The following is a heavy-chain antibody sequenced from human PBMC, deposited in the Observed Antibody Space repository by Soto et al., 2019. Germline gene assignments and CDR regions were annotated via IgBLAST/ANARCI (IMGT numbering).Heavy chain of an antibody. V-gene: IGHV3-30-3*01. D-gene: IGHD3-22*01. J-gene: IGHJ6*02. Sequence: VQLVESGGGVVQPGRSLRLSCAASGFTFSSYAMHWVRQAPGKGLEWVAVISYDGSNKYYADSVKGRFTISRDNSKNTLYLQMNSLRAEDTAVYYCARDRITMIVVVITAYYYYGMDVWGQGTTVTVSS. CDR2: ISYDGSNK. CDR1: GFTFSSYA. CDR3: ARDRITMIVVVITAYYYYGMDV.